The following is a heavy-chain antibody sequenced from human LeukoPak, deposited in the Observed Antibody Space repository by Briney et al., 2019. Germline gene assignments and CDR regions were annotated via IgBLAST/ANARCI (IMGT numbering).Heavy chain of an antibody. V-gene: IGHV3-7*01. D-gene: IGHD3-10*02. CDR2: IKFDGSAK. Sequence: GGSLRLSCTVSGFTFSSSWMSWVRQAPGKGLEWVADIKFDGSAKFFVDSVKGRFTISRDNAKNSLYLQMNSLRAEDTAVYYCAELGITMIGGVWGKGTTVTISS. CDR1: GFTFSSSW. CDR3: AELGITMIGGV. J-gene: IGHJ6*04.